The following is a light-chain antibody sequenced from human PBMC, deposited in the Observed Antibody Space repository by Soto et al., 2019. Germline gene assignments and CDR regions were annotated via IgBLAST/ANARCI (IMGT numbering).Light chain of an antibody. CDR3: QQYYNWPQLT. Sequence: IVVTQSPATLSVSPGETVTLCCSVSQSVSSSLAWYQQKPGQAPRLLISGAYTRATGIPARFSGSGSGTEFTLTISGLQSEDFAVYYCQQYYNWPQLTFGGGTKVDI. J-gene: IGKJ4*01. CDR2: GAY. CDR1: QSVSSS. V-gene: IGKV3-15*01.